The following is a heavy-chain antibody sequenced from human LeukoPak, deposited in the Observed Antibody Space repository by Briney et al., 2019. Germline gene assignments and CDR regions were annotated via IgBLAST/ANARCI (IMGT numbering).Heavy chain of an antibody. D-gene: IGHD3-10*01. Sequence: PSETLSLTCTVSGASINSYYWSWIRQPAGKGLEWIGRIYTSGRTNYNPSLKSRLTMSEDTSKNQFSLKLSSATAADTAVYYCARQTSSGGFDYWGQGTLATVSS. J-gene: IGHJ4*02. CDR3: ARQTSSGGFDY. V-gene: IGHV4-4*07. CDR1: GASINSYY. CDR2: IYTSGRT.